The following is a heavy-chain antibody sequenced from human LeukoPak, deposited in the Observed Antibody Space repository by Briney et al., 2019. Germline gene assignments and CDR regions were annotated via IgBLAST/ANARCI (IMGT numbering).Heavy chain of an antibody. J-gene: IGHJ5*02. Sequence: PGGSLRLSCAASGFTFNSYAMFWVRQAPGKGLEWVAVISYDGSNKYYAESVKGRFTISRDNSKNTLYLQMNSLRAEDTAVYYCAKGSAVAADNWFDPWGQGTLVTVSS. V-gene: IGHV3-30-3*01. CDR2: ISYDGSNK. CDR1: GFTFNSYA. D-gene: IGHD6-19*01. CDR3: AKGSAVAADNWFDP.